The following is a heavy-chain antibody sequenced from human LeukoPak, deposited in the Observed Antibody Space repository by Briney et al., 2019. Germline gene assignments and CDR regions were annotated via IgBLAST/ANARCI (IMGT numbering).Heavy chain of an antibody. CDR2: ISGSGGST. CDR1: GFTFSSYA. V-gene: IGHV3-23*01. D-gene: IGHD2-21*02. J-gene: IGHJ4*02. Sequence: PGGPLRLSCAASGFTFSSYAMSWVRQAPGKGLEWVSAISGSGGSTYYADSVKGRFTISRDNSKNTLYLQMNSLRAEDTAVYYCAKAGYCGGDCYSDFDYWGQGTLVTVSS. CDR3: AKAGYCGGDCYSDFDY.